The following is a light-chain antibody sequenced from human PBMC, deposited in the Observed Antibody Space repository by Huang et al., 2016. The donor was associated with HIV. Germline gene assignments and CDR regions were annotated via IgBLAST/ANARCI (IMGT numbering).Light chain of an antibody. V-gene: IGKV1-39*01. CDR3: QQSYSSPPT. CDR1: QSISMY. CDR2: SAS. J-gene: IGKJ2*01. Sequence: DIQMTQSPSSLSASVGERVTITCRASQSISMYLIWYQQKPGKAPKVLIHSASSLQSGVPSRFSGSGSGTDFTLTISRLQTEDFATYYCQQSYSSPPTFGQGTKVEIK.